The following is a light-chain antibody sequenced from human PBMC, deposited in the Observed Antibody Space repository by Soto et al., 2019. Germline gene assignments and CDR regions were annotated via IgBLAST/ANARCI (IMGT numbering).Light chain of an antibody. V-gene: IGKV1-39*01. CDR1: ESIRSN. CDR3: QQCYVTPRS. J-gene: IGKJ2*03. Sequence: DIQMTQSPYSLSASVGDRVTITCRASESIRSNLNWYQQKPGKAPKLLIYGASSLQSGAPSRFSGSGSGTAFTLIISSLQPEDFATYYCQQCYVTPRSFGQGTKLEIK. CDR2: GAS.